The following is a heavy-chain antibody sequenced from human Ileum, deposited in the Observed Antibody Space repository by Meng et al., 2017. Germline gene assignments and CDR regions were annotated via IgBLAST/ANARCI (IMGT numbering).Heavy chain of an antibody. CDR1: GTW. J-gene: IGHJ4*02. Sequence: QGPLEGSGPRLVKPSGTLSLTCAVSGTWWSWVRQPPGKGLEWIGEIFQSGRTNYNPSLKSRVTISIDKSKSQISLQLSAVTAADTAVYSCATSNDRDVYYLGYWGQGTLVTVSS. CDR3: ATSNDRDVYYLGY. V-gene: IGHV4-4*02. D-gene: IGHD3-22*01. CDR2: IFQSGRT.